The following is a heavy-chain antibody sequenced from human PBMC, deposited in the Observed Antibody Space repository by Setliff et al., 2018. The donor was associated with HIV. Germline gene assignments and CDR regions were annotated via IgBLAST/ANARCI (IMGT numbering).Heavy chain of an antibody. CDR2: VYSSGST. Sequence: SETLSLTCIVSNSSISNNYWNWIRQPAGKGLEWIGRVYSSGSTNYSPSLKSRVTMSVDTSKNQFFLKLTSVTAADTAVYYCARTSRTSGRGLFDYWGQGSLVTV. CDR3: ARTSRTSGRGLFDY. D-gene: IGHD3-10*01. V-gene: IGHV4-4*07. CDR1: NSSISNNY. J-gene: IGHJ4*02.